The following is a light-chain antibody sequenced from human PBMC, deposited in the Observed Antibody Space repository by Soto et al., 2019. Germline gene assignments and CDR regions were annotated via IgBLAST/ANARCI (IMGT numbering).Light chain of an antibody. CDR3: QHHNSYSQT. Sequence: DIQMTQSPPTLSASVRDRVTITCRASQSIRHYLAWYQQMPGKAPKLLIYGASTLQSGVPSRFSGSGSGTEFKLTISSLKPDDFGTYFCQHHNSYSQTFGQGTKVEIK. J-gene: IGKJ1*01. V-gene: IGKV1-5*01. CDR2: GAS. CDR1: QSIRHY.